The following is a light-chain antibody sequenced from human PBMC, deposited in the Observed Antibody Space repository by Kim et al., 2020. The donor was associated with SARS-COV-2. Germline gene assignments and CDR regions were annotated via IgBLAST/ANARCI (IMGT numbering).Light chain of an antibody. Sequence: GHSVTISCSGTRRDIVSYNLVSWYQQHPGKAPKRMIYEGSKRPSGVSNRFSGSKSGNTASLTISGLQAEDEADYYCCSYAGSSTFVFGTGTKVTVL. CDR3: CSYAGSSTFV. J-gene: IGLJ1*01. CDR1: RRDIVSYNL. CDR2: EGS. V-gene: IGLV2-23*03.